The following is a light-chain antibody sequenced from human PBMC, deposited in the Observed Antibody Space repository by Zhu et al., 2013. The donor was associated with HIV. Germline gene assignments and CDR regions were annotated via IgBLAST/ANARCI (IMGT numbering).Light chain of an antibody. J-gene: IGKJ4*01. CDR2: GAS. Sequence: DVQLTQSPSFLSASFGDRVTITCRASQGITHYLAWFQQKPGKPPQSLIYGASSLQSGVPSRFSGSGYGTDFTLTISSLQPEDFATYYCHQYHKYPFTFGGGTRVEI. CDR3: HQYHKYPFT. CDR1: QGITHY. V-gene: IGKV1-16*01.